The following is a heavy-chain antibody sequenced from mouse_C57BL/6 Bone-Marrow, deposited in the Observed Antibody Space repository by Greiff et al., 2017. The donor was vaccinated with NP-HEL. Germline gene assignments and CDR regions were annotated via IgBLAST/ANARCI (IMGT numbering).Heavy chain of an antibody. CDR2: IHPNSGST. Sequence: QVQLQQPGAELVKPGASVKLSCKASGYTFTSYWMHWVKQRPGQGLEWIGMIHPNSGSTNYNEKFKSKATLTVDKSSSTAYMQLSSLTSEDSAVYYCAKGYYGSSSFAYWGKGTLVTVSA. D-gene: IGHD1-1*01. CDR1: GYTFTSYW. CDR3: AKGYYGSSSFAY. J-gene: IGHJ3*01. V-gene: IGHV1-64*01.